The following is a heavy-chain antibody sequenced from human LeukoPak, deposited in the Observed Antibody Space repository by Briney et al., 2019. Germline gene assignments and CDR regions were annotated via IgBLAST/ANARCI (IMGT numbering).Heavy chain of an antibody. V-gene: IGHV3-21*01. CDR3: ARDRGPPWFGVRDAFDI. CDR1: GFTFSSYS. CDR2: ISSSSSYI. D-gene: IGHD3-10*01. Sequence: GGSLRLSCAASGFTFSSYSMNWVRQAPGKGLEWVSSISSSSSYIYYADSVKGRFTISRDNAKNSLYLQMNSLRAEDTAVYYCARDRGPPWFGVRDAFDIWGQGTMVTVSA. J-gene: IGHJ3*02.